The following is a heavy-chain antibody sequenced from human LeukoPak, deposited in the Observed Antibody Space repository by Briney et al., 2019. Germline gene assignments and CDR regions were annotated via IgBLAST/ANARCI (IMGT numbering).Heavy chain of an antibody. CDR3: VKFRGIQHYNYHMDV. Sequence: GGSLRLSCAASGFTFSSYAMSWVRQAPGKGLEWGSGLTGSGGNAYYADSVKGRFTISRDNSKNTLSLQMNSLRAEDAAVYYCVKFRGIQHYNYHMDVWGKGTTVTVSS. J-gene: IGHJ6*03. D-gene: IGHD3-10*01. V-gene: IGHV3-23*01. CDR2: LTGSGGNA. CDR1: GFTFSSYA.